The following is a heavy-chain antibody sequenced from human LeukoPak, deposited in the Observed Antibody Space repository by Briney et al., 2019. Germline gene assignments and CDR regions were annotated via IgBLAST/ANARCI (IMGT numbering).Heavy chain of an antibody. Sequence: ASVKVSCKASGYTFTNYAMHWVRQAPGQSLEWMGWINAVNGNTKYSQEFQGRVTITRDTSAGTVYMELRSLRSDDTAVYYCARCHYYGSGNYVRVYSPDYWGQGTLVTVSS. V-gene: IGHV1-3*01. D-gene: IGHD3-10*01. CDR3: ARCHYYGSGNYVRVYSPDY. J-gene: IGHJ4*02. CDR1: GYTFTNYA. CDR2: INAVNGNT.